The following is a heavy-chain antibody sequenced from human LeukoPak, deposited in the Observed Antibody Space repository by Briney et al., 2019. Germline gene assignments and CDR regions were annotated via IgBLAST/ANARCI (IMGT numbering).Heavy chain of an antibody. J-gene: IGHJ4*01. CDR1: GGSFRGHY. CDR2: INHSGSA. CDR3: ARGSQYYYEGNGYYSHDY. D-gene: IGHD3-22*01. V-gene: IGHV4-34*01. Sequence: SGTLSLTCAVYGGSFRGHYWSWIRQTPGKGLEWIGEINHSGSANYNPSLKSRVTILVDTSKNQFSLKLSSLTAADTAVYYCARGSQYYYEGNGYYSHDYWGHGTLVTVSS.